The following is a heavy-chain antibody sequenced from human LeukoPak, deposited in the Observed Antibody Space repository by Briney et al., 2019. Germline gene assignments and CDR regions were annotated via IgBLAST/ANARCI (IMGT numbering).Heavy chain of an antibody. Sequence: GSLKLSCKGSGFLFRNFLLTLVRQAPGKGLEWVANINEGGDQKYYVGSVQGRFIISRDDTKNSLYLQMDSLRAEDTAVYYCARFGKNSWDVDNWGQGTLVTVSA. CDR1: GFLFRNFL. V-gene: IGHV3-7*01. J-gene: IGHJ4*02. D-gene: IGHD6-13*01. CDR2: INEGGDQK. CDR3: ARFGKNSWDVDN.